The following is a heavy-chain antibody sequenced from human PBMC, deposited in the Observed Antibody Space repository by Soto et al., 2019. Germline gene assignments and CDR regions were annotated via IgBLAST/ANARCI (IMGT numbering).Heavy chain of an antibody. CDR3: ARDPYYDILTGTSNWFDP. CDR1: GGTFSSYG. Sequence: GASVKVSCKASGGTFSSYGISWVRQAPGQGLEWVGGIIPILGIANYAQKFQGRVTITADKSTSTAYMELSSLRSEDTAVYYCARDPYYDILTGTSNWFDPWGQGTLVTVSS. D-gene: IGHD3-9*01. V-gene: IGHV1-69*10. CDR2: IIPILGIA. J-gene: IGHJ5*02.